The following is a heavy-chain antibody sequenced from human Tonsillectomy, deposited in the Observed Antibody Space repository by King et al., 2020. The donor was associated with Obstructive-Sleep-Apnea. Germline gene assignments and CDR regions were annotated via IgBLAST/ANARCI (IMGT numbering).Heavy chain of an antibody. CDR1: AYTFTGYY. V-gene: IGHV1-2*02. J-gene: IGHJ4*02. CDR3: ARDNPYYYSSGSKRHFDS. CDR2: IDPNSGGT. Sequence: QLVQSGAEVKKPGASVKVSCKASAYTFTGYYMQWVRQAPGQGLEWMGWIDPNSGGTNYAQKFQGRVTMTRDTSISTAYMELSRLRSDDTAVYYGARDNPYYYSSGSKRHFDSWGQGTLVTVSS. D-gene: IGHD3-22*01.